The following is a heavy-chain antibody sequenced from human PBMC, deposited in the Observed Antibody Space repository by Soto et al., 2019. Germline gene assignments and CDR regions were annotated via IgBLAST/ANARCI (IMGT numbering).Heavy chain of an antibody. Sequence: GESLKISCQGSGYSFTSYWIGRVRQMPGKGLEWMGIVYPGDSDTRYSPSFQGQVTISADKSISTAYLQWSSLKASDTAMYYCAGGGVRGVITRTRDYYGMDVWGQGTTVTVSS. D-gene: IGHD3-10*01. CDR1: GYSFTSYW. CDR3: AGGGVRGVITRTRDYYGMDV. CDR2: VYPGDSDT. J-gene: IGHJ6*02. V-gene: IGHV5-51*01.